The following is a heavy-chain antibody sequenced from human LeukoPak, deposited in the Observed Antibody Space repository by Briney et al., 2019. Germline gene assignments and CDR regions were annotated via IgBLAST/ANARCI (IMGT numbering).Heavy chain of an antibody. CDR2: IYYSGST. V-gene: IGHV4-39*07. J-gene: IGHJ5*02. Sequence: SETLSLTCTVSGGSISSSSYYWGWIRQPPGKGLEWIGSIYYSGSTYYNPSLKSRVTISVDTSKNQFSLKLSSVTAADTAVYYCARDLGIQLWYNWFDPWGQGTLVTVSS. CDR1: GGSISSSSYY. CDR3: ARDLGIQLWYNWFDP. D-gene: IGHD5-18*01.